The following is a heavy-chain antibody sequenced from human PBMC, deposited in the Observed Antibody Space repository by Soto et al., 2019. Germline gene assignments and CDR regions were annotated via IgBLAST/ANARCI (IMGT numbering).Heavy chain of an antibody. Sequence: ASVKVSCKASGYTFSSYDINWVRQATGQGLEWMGWMNPNSANTGYAQKFQGRVTMTRNTSISTAYMELSSLRSEDTAVYYCARMDGSGYYGSYFDYWGQGTLVTVSS. V-gene: IGHV1-8*01. CDR3: ARMDGSGYYGSYFDY. J-gene: IGHJ4*02. CDR2: MNPNSANT. CDR1: GYTFSSYD. D-gene: IGHD3-22*01.